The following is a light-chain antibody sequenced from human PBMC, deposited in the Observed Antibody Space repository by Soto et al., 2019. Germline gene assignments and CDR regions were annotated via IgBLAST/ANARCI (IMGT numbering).Light chain of an antibody. CDR3: NSYTGSSTYV. CDR1: SSDVGSYNR. V-gene: IGLV2-18*02. Sequence: QSVLTQPPSVSGSPGQSVAISCTGTSSDVGSYNRVSWYQQPPGAAPKLMIYEVSNRPSGVPDRFSGSKSGNTASLTISGLQAEDEADYSCNSYTGSSTYVFGTGTKLTVL. J-gene: IGLJ1*01. CDR2: EVS.